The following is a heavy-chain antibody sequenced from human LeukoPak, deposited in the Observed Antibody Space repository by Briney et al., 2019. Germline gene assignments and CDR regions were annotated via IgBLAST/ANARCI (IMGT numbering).Heavy chain of an antibody. CDR1: GFTFSSYA. J-gene: IGHJ4*02. D-gene: IGHD3-10*01. V-gene: IGHV3-23*01. CDR3: AKEPQAWFGELLPSH. CDR2: ISSSGGST. Sequence: GGSLSLSCAASGFTFSSYAMSWVRQAPGKGRKGVSAISSSGGSTYYEDSVKGRFTISRDNSKNTLYLQMNSLRAEDTAVYYCAKEPQAWFGELLPSHWGQGTLVAVSS.